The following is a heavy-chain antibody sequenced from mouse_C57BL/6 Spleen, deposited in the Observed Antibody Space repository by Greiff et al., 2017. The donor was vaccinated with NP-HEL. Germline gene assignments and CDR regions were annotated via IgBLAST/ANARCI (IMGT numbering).Heavy chain of an antibody. D-gene: IGHD3-2*02. CDR3: TPQLRLRTWFAY. CDR2: IRNKANNHAT. Sequence: DVQLQESGGGLVQPGGSMKLSCAASGFTFSDAWMDWVRQSPEKGLEWVAEIRNKANNHATYYAESVKGRFTISRDDSKSSVYLQMNSLRAEDTGIYYCTPQLRLRTWFAYWGQGTLVTVSA. J-gene: IGHJ3*01. CDR1: GFTFSDAW. V-gene: IGHV6-6*01.